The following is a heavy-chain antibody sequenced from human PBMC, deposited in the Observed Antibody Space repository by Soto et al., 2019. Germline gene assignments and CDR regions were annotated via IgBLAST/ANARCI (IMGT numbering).Heavy chain of an antibody. CDR3: ARVTPGNNLYYFSGLDV. V-gene: IGHV3-30-3*01. Sequence: WGSLRLSCVSSGFNFGTYAIHWVRQAPGKGLHWVALIAYDGINTYYADSVKGRFTISRGNFKNTLHLQMNSLRPEDTGVYFCARVTPGNNLYYFSGLDVWGQGTSVTVSS. CDR1: GFNFGTYA. J-gene: IGHJ6*02. D-gene: IGHD1-1*01. CDR2: IAYDGINT.